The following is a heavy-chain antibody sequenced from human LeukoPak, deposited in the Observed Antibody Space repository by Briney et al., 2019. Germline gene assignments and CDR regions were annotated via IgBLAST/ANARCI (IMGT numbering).Heavy chain of an antibody. J-gene: IGHJ3*02. CDR3: ARDLPHYYDSSGYYRDAFDI. D-gene: IGHD3-22*01. CDR2: ISSSGSTI. V-gene: IGHV3-48*03. Sequence: PGGSLRLSCAASGFTFSSYEMNWVRQAPGKGLEWVSYISSSGSTIYYADSVKGRFTISRDNAKNSLYLQMNSLRAEDTAVYYCARDLPHYYDSSGYYRDAFDIWGQGTMVTVSS. CDR1: GFTFSSYE.